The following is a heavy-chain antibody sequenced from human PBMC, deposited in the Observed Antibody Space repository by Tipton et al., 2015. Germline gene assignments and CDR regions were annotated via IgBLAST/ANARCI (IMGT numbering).Heavy chain of an antibody. CDR1: GFTFDSYA. J-gene: IGHJ5*02. CDR2: MTGSGDTT. CDR3: ARVISSGWYAGWVDP. D-gene: IGHD6-19*01. Sequence: SLRLSCAASGFTFDSYAMTWVRQAPGKGLEWVSTMTGSGDTTSYSDSVKGRFTISRDNSNNTLYLQMNNLRVADTAVYYCARVISSGWYAGWVDPWGQGTLVTVSS. V-gene: IGHV3-23*01.